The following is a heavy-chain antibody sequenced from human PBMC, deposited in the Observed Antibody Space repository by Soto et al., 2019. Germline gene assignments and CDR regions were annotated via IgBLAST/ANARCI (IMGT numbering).Heavy chain of an antibody. Sequence: QVQLQESGPGLVKPSETLSLTCTVSGGSISSYYWSWIRQPPGKGLEWIGYIYYSGSTNYNPSLKSRVTILVDTSKNQSSLKLSSVTAADTAVYYCARHRPISDGQWLPPRGYYYYMDVWGNGTTVTVSS. D-gene: IGHD6-19*01. CDR1: GGSISSYY. CDR2: IYYSGST. CDR3: ARHRPISDGQWLPPRGYYYYMDV. J-gene: IGHJ6*03. V-gene: IGHV4-59*08.